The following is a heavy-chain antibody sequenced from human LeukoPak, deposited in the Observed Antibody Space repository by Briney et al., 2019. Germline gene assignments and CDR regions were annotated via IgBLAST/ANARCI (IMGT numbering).Heavy chain of an antibody. Sequence: GGSLRLSCAASGFTFSSYAMSWVRQAPGKGLEWVSTIRGSGGTTYYADSVKGRSTISRDNSKNTLYLQMNSLRAEDTAVYYCARDARDGYGGNPFDYWGQGTLVTVS. D-gene: IGHD4-23*01. J-gene: IGHJ4*02. CDR2: IRGSGGTT. CDR3: ARDARDGYGGNPFDY. CDR1: GFTFSSYA. V-gene: IGHV3-23*01.